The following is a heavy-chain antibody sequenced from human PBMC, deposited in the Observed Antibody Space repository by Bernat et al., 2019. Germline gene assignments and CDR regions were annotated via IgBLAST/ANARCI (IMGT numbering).Heavy chain of an antibody. CDR1: GFTFSSYW. D-gene: IGHD2-15*01. J-gene: IGHJ3*02. Sequence: EVQLVESGGGLVQPGGSLRLSCAASGFTFSSYWMSWVRQAPGKGLEWVANIKQDGSEKYYVDSVNGRFTISRDNAKNSLYLQMNSLRAEDTAVYYCARDGGYCSGGSCYDAFDIWGQGTMVTVSS. V-gene: IGHV3-7*03. CDR3: ARDGGYCSGGSCYDAFDI. CDR2: IKQDGSEK.